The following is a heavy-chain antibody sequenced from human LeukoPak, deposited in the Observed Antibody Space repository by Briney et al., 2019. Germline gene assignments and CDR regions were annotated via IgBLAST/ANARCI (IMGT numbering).Heavy chain of an antibody. CDR3: ARAPRDCTNGVCYTPLDGTGYYYYYMDV. Sequence: SETLSLTCAVYGGSFSGYYWSWIRQPPGKGLEWIGEINHSGSTNYNPSLKSRVTISVDTSKNQFSLKLSSVTAADTAVYYCARAPRDCTNGVCYTPLDGTGYYYYYMDVWGKGTTVTVSS. D-gene: IGHD2-8*01. J-gene: IGHJ6*03. CDR1: GGSFSGYY. CDR2: INHSGST. V-gene: IGHV4-34*01.